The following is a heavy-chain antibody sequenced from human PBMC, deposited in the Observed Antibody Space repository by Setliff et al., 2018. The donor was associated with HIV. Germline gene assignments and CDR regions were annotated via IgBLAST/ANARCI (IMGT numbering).Heavy chain of an antibody. V-gene: IGHV1-18*01. J-gene: IGHJ4*02. Sequence: RASVKVSCKASGYTLISYGITWVRQAPGQGLEWMGWISVDKGDTNYAQKLQGRVTMTTDTSTSTAYMELRSLRSGDTAVYYCARGRWLQSAFDYWGQGTLVTVSS. CDR1: GYTLISYG. CDR3: ARGRWLQSAFDY. CDR2: ISVDKGDT. D-gene: IGHD5-12*01.